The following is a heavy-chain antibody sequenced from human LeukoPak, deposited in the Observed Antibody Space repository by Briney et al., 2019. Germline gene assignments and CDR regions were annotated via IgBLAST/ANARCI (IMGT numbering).Heavy chain of an antibody. V-gene: IGHV4-39*01. CDR1: SGSISSSSYY. CDR3: ALSSPDWYFDL. CDR2: IYYSGST. D-gene: IGHD6-13*01. Sequence: SETLSLTGTVSSGSISSSSYYWRWIRQPPGKGLKWIGSIYYSGSTYYNPSLKSRVTISVDTSKNQFSLKLSSVTAADTAVYYCALSSPDWYFDLWGRGTLVTVSS. J-gene: IGHJ2*01.